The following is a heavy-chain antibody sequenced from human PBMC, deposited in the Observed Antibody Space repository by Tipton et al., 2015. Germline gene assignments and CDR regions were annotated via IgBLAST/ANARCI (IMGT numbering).Heavy chain of an antibody. J-gene: IGHJ5*02. D-gene: IGHD3-22*01. V-gene: IGHV4-61*01. Sequence: TLSLTCSVSGCSVTSNNYFWSWIRQPPGKGLEWIGYIFHSGSTSYNPSLRSRVFISIDTSKNQFSLKLNSVTAADTAVYYCARGGAGYYYDSVGYLSWGQGTLVTVSS. CDR3: ARGGAGYYYDSVGYLS. CDR2: IFHSGST. CDR1: GCSVTSNNYF.